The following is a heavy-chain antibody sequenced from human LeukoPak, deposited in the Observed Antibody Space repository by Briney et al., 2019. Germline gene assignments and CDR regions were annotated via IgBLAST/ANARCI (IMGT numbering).Heavy chain of an antibody. V-gene: IGHV3-74*01. CDR1: GFTFSSYW. D-gene: IGHD6-19*01. Sequence: GGSLRLSCAASGFTFSSYWMHWVRQAPGKGLVWVSRISTDASSTTYADSVKGRFTISRDNAKDTLYLQMNSLSGEDTAVYYCARDKVGGSMAGSNFDYWGQGTLVTVSS. CDR2: ISTDASST. J-gene: IGHJ4*02. CDR3: ARDKVGGSMAGSNFDY.